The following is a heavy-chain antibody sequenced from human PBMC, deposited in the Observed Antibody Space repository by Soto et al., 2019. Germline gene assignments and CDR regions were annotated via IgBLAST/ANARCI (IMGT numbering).Heavy chain of an antibody. CDR2: ISAYNGNT. Sequence: QVQLVQSGAEVKKPGASVKVSCKASGYTFTSYGISWVRQAPGQGLEWMGWISAYNGNTNYAQKLQGRVTMTTDTSTSKAYMELRSLRSDDTAVYYCARGQSSGWYGWNNWFDPWGQGTLVTVSS. CDR1: GYTFTSYG. V-gene: IGHV1-18*04. D-gene: IGHD6-19*01. CDR3: ARGQSSGWYGWNNWFDP. J-gene: IGHJ5*02.